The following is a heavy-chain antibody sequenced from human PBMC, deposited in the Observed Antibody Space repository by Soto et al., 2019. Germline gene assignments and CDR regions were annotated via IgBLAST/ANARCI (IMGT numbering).Heavy chain of an antibody. CDR2: IYYSGST. J-gene: IGHJ5*02. V-gene: IGHV4-31*03. D-gene: IGHD2-21*02. CDR1: GASINSGGYY. CDR3: ARGTPAPPQPYCGGDCYEPYNWFDP. Sequence: QVHLQESGPGRVKPSQTLSLICTVSGASINSGGYYWSWIRQHPGKGLEWIGYIYYSGSTNYNPSLKSRVTLSVDTSKNQFSLKLSSVTAADPAVYYCARGTPAPPQPYCGGDCYEPYNWFDPWGQGTLVTVSS.